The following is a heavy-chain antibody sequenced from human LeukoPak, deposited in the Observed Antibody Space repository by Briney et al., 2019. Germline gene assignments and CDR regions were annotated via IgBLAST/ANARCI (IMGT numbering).Heavy chain of an antibody. V-gene: IGHV1-8*01. CDR3: ARDDDYYGSGTLGY. D-gene: IGHD3-10*01. CDR1: GYTFTSYD. CDR2: MNPNSGNT. Sequence: GASVKVSCKASGYTFTSYDINWVRQATGQGLEWMGWMNPNSGNTGYAQKFQGRVTMTRNTSISTAYMELSGLRSEDTAVYYCARDDDYYGSGTLGYWGQGTLVTVSS. J-gene: IGHJ4*02.